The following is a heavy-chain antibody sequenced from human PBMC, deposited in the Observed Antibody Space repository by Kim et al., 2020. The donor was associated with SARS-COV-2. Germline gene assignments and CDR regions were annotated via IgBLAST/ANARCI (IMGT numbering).Heavy chain of an antibody. Sequence: ASVKVSCKASGYTFTSYAMHWVRQAPGQRLEWMGWINAGNGNTKYSQKFQGRVTITRDTSASTAYMELSSLRSEDTAVYYCARDPQEATVTPGYFDYWGQGTLVTVSS. CDR2: INAGNGNT. CDR3: ARDPQEATVTPGYFDY. V-gene: IGHV1-3*01. D-gene: IGHD4-17*01. CDR1: GYTFTSYA. J-gene: IGHJ4*02.